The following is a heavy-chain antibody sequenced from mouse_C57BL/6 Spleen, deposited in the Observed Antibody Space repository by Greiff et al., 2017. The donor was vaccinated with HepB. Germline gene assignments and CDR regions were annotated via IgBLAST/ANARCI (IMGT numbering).Heavy chain of an antibody. J-gene: IGHJ2*01. V-gene: IGHV1-55*01. D-gene: IGHD1-1*01. CDR1: GYTFTSYW. CDR3: ARSTTVVATSFAY. CDR2: IYPGSGST. Sequence: QVQLQQPGAELVKPGASVKMSCKASGYTFTSYWITWVKQRPGQGLEWIGDIYPGSGSTNYNEKFKSKATLTVDTSSSTAYMQLSSLTSEDSAVYYCARSTTVVATSFAYWGQGTTLTVSS.